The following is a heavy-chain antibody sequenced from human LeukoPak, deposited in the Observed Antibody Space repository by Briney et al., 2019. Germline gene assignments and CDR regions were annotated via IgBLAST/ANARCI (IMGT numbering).Heavy chain of an antibody. CDR2: ISSSYGYT. D-gene: IGHD3-10*01. Sequence: PGGSLRLSCAASGFTFSDYYMSWIRQAPGKGLEWISYISSSYGYTDYADSVKGRFTISRDNAKSSLYLHLNSLRAEDTAVYYCARGGGTYGFLFDYWGQGTLVTVSS. CDR3: ARGGGTYGFLFDY. V-gene: IGHV3-11*05. J-gene: IGHJ4*02. CDR1: GFTFSDYY.